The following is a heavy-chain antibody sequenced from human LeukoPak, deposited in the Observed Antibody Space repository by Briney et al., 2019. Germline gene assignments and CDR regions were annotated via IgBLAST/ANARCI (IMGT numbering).Heavy chain of an antibody. CDR1: GGSISSYY. D-gene: IGHD1-26*01. Sequence: SETLSHTCTVSGGSISSYYWSWIRQPAGKGLEWIGRIYTSGSANYNPSLKSRVTMSVDTSKNQFSLKLSSVTAADTAVYYCAGYSGSYFHAFDIWGQGTMVTVSS. J-gene: IGHJ3*02. CDR2: IYTSGSA. V-gene: IGHV4-4*07. CDR3: AGYSGSYFHAFDI.